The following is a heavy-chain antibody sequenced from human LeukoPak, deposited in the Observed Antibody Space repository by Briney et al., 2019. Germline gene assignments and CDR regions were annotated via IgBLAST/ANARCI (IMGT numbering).Heavy chain of an antibody. J-gene: IGHJ4*02. Sequence: GGSLRLSCAASGFTFSSYSMNWVRQAPGKGLEWVSSISSSSSYIYYADSVKGRFTISRDNAKNSLYLQMNSLRAEDTAVYYCARVLSPNSSSYGYWGQGTLVTVSS. CDR1: GFTFSSYS. CDR3: ARVLSPNSSSYGY. CDR2: ISSSSSYI. V-gene: IGHV3-21*01. D-gene: IGHD6-6*01.